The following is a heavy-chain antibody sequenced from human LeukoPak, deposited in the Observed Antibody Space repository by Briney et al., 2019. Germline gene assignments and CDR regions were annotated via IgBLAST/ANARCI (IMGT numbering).Heavy chain of an antibody. CDR3: ARVDRTTVTFYFDY. D-gene: IGHD4-17*01. J-gene: IGHJ4*02. Sequence: PSETLSLTCTVSGGSISSYYWSWIRQPPGKGLEWIGYIYYSGSTNYNPSLKSRVTISVDTSKNQFSLKLSSVTAADTAVYYCARVDRTTVTFYFDYWGQGTLVTVSS. CDR2: IYYSGST. CDR1: GGSISSYY. V-gene: IGHV4-59*01.